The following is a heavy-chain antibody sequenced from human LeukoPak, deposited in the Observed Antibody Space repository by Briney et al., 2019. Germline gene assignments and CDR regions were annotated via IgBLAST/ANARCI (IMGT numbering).Heavy chain of an antibody. CDR2: ISGSGGST. CDR3: AKNQGQWLVPVDY. V-gene: IGHV3-23*01. D-gene: IGHD6-19*01. Sequence: GGSLRLSCAASEFIFSSYAMSWVRHAPGKGLEWVSGISGSGGSTDYAGSVKGRFTISRDNSKNTLYLQMNNLRAEDTALYYCAKNQGQWLVPVDYWGQGTLVTVSS. CDR1: EFIFSSYA. J-gene: IGHJ4*02.